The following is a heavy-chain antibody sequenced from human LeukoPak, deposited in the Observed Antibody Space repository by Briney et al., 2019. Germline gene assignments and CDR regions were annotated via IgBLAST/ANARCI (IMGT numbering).Heavy chain of an antibody. V-gene: IGHV3-23*01. CDR2: ISGSGART. CDR3: AKEDRYGAKNY. J-gene: IGHJ4*02. D-gene: IGHD4-17*01. CDR1: GFAFSSYA. Sequence: GGSLRLSCAASGFAFSSYAMSWVRQAPGKGLEWVSAISGSGARTYYADSVKGRFTISRDNSKNTLYLQMNSLRAEDTAVYYCAKEDRYGAKNYWGQGTLVTVSS.